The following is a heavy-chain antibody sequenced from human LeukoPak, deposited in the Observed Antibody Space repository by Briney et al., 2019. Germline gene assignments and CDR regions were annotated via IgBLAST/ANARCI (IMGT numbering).Heavy chain of an antibody. CDR2: ISYDGSNK. J-gene: IGHJ4*02. V-gene: IGHV3-30-3*01. CDR1: GFTLSNYA. CDR3: ARDRLAIFDY. Sequence: PGGSLRLSCAASGFTLSNYAMHWVRQAPGKGLEWVAVISYDGSNKYYADSVKGRFTISRDNSKNTLYLQMNSLRAEDTAVYYCARDRLAIFDYWGQGTLVTVSS.